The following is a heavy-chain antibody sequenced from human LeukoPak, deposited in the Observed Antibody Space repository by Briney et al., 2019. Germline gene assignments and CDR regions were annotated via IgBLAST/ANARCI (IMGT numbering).Heavy chain of an antibody. CDR1: GGSISGSSYY. D-gene: IGHD3-3*01. Sequence: PSETLSLTCTVSGGSISGSSYYWGWIRQPPGKGLEWIGSIYYSGSTYYNPSLKSRVTISVDTSKNQFSLKLSSATAADTAVYYCARRWYDFWGGYSNWFDPWGQGTLVTVSS. J-gene: IGHJ5*02. CDR3: ARRWYDFWGGYSNWFDP. CDR2: IYYSGST. V-gene: IGHV4-39*01.